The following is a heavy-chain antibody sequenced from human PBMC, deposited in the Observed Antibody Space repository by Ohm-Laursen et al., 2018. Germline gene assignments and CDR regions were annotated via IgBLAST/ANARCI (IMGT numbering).Heavy chain of an antibody. D-gene: IGHD2-15*01. Sequence: SSVKVSCKASGGTFSNYAISWVRQAPGQGLEWMGWIIPIFGTANYAQKFQGRVTITADKSTSTAYTELSSLRSEDTAVYYCATETNKVVAMDVWGQGTMVTVSS. J-gene: IGHJ6*02. CDR1: GGTFSNYA. CDR2: IIPIFGTA. V-gene: IGHV1-69*06. CDR3: ATETNKVVAMDV.